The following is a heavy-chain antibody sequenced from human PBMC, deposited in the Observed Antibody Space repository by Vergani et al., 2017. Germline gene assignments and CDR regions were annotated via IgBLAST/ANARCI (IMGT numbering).Heavy chain of an antibody. CDR3: ARAPASSSWYVGWYFDL. CDR1: GGSISSYY. Sequence: QVQLQESGPGLVKPSETLSLTCTVSGGSISSYYWSWIRQPPGKGLEWIGYIYYSGSTNYNPSLKSRVTISVDTSKNQFSLKLSSVTAADTAVYSCARAPASSSWYVGWYFDLWGRGTLVTVSS. CDR2: IYYSGST. J-gene: IGHJ2*01. D-gene: IGHD6-13*01. V-gene: IGHV4-59*12.